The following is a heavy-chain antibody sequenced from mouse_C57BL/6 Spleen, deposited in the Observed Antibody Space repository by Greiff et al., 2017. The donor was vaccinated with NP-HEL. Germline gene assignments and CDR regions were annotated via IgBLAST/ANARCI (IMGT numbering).Heavy chain of an antibody. CDR2: IYPGSGST. V-gene: IGHV1-55*01. J-gene: IGHJ4*01. Sequence: QLQQPGAAPVPPFSSFHISFNSSFYTFTSYWITWVKQRPGQGLEWIGDIYPGSGSTNYNEKFKSKATLTVDTSSSTAYMQLSSLTSEDSAVYYCASSSPYAMDYWGQGTSVTVSS. CDR3: ASSSPYAMDY. CDR1: FYTFTSYW. D-gene: IGHD1-1*01.